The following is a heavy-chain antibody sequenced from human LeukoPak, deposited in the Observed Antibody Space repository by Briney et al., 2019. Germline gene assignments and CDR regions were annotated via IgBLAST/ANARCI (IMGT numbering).Heavy chain of an antibody. D-gene: IGHD6-6*01. Sequence: PSETLSLTCAVSGGSISSGGYSWSWIRQPPGKGLEWIGYIYHSGSTYYNPSLKSRVTISVDRSKNQFSLKLSSVTAADTAVYYCARAGEPSPTVGRVKYSSSGNWFDPWGQGTLVTVSS. V-gene: IGHV4-30-2*01. CDR2: IYHSGST. CDR1: GGSISSGGYS. J-gene: IGHJ5*02. CDR3: ARAGEPSPTVGRVKYSSSGNWFDP.